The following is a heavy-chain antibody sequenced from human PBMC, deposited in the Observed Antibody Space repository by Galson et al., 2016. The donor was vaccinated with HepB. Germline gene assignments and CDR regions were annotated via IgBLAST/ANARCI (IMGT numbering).Heavy chain of an antibody. CDR2: DSMDGRRK. D-gene: IGHD2/OR15-2a*01. CDR1: GFTFSQRG. Sequence: SLRLSCAASGFTFSQRGMHWVRQAPGKGLEWVAADSMDGRRKFYADSVKGRFTISRDNFNNMLFLQMSSLRVDDTAVYYCAKRHEYCPPVGCSVDSWGQGTLVSVSS. V-gene: IGHV3-30*18. J-gene: IGHJ4*02. CDR3: AKRHEYCPPVGCSVDS.